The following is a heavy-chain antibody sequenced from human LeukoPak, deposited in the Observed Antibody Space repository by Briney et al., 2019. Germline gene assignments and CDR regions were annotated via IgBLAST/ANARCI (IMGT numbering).Heavy chain of an antibody. CDR2: IIPIFGTA. J-gene: IGHJ3*02. V-gene: IGHV1-69*13. Sequence: SVKDSCKPPGGTFSSYALSWVRQAPGQGLEWMGGIIPIFGTANYAQKFQGRVTITADESTSTAYMELSSLRSEDTAVYYCASEGPHRVDHCSSGVCHIWGQGTMVTVSS. D-gene: IGHD2-21*02. CDR1: GGTFSSYA. CDR3: ASEGPHRVDHCSSGVCHI.